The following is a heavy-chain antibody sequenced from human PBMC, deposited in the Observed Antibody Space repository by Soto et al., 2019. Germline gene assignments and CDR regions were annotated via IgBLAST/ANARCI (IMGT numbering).Heavy chain of an antibody. CDR2: ISYDGSNK. Sequence: QVQLVESGGGVVQPGRSLRLSCAASGFTFRNYAMHWVRQAPGKGLECVAVISYDGSNKFYRDYVKGRFTISRDNSNNTLYLQINSLRYEDTAVYYCARGDREDIAVVVGVRPGEYGVDVWGQGTTVTVSS. V-gene: IGHV3-30-3*01. D-gene: IGHD2-15*01. CDR3: ARGDREDIAVVVGVRPGEYGVDV. CDR1: GFTFRNYA. J-gene: IGHJ6*02.